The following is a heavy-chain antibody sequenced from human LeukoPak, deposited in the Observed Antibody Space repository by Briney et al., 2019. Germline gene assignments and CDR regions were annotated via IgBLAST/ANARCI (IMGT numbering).Heavy chain of an antibody. V-gene: IGHV4-39*07. CDR1: GGSISSSSYY. Sequence: SSETLSLTCTVSGGSISSSSYYWGWIRQPPGKGLEWIGSIYYSGSTYYNPSLKSRVTISVDTSKNQFSLKLSSVTAADTAVYYCARIVVVVVAATLVNYGMDVWGQGTTVTVSS. CDR3: ARIVVVVVAATLVNYGMDV. D-gene: IGHD2-15*01. J-gene: IGHJ6*02. CDR2: IYYSGST.